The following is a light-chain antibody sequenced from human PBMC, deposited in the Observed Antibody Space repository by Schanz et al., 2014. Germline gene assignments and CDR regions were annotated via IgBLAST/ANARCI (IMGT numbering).Light chain of an antibody. V-gene: IGLV2-14*02. CDR3: SSYTGSTSFWV. CDR2: DDI. CDR1: SSDVGSYKL. Sequence: QSALTQPASVSGSPGQSITISCTGTSSDVGSYKLVSWYQQHPGKAPKLMIYDDIKRPSGVSIRFSGSTSGNTASLTISGLQAEDEADYYCSSYTGSTSFWVFGGGTKLTVL. J-gene: IGLJ3*02.